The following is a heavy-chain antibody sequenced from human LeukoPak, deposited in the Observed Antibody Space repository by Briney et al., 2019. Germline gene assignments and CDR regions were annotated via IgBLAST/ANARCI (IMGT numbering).Heavy chain of an antibody. Sequence: ASVKVSCKASGYTFTGYYIHWVRQAPGQGPEWMGRMNPNSGGAHYAQKFQGRVTMTRDTSISTAYMELSRLRSDDTAVYYCARDKATGTTGRFDPWGQGTLVTVSS. CDR1: GYTFTGYY. V-gene: IGHV1-2*06. CDR3: ARDKATGTTGRFDP. CDR2: MNPNSGGA. J-gene: IGHJ5*02. D-gene: IGHD1-1*01.